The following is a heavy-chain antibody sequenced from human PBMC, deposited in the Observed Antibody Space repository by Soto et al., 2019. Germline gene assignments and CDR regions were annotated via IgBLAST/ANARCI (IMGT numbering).Heavy chain of an antibody. V-gene: IGHV3-15*07. CDR1: GFTISKAW. J-gene: IGHJ6*02. D-gene: IGHD2-2*01. Sequence: EVQLVESGGGLVKPGGSLRLSCAASGFTISKAWMNWVRQAPGKGLEWVGRVKRKTGGGTTDYAAPVKDRFTISRDDSKNTLYLQMNSLKVEDTAVYYCTLGYQLPPYFYYCGIHVWGQGTTVTVSS. CDR2: VKRKTGGGTT. CDR3: TLGYQLPPYFYYCGIHV.